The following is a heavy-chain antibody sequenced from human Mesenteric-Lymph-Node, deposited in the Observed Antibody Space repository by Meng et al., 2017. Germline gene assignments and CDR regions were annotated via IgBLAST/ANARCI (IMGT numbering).Heavy chain of an antibody. CDR1: GYTFTSYY. CDR3: ARGVELWDELDY. J-gene: IGHJ4*02. Sequence: ASVKVSCKASGYTFTSYYMHWVRQAPGQGLEWMGWISAYNGNTNYAQKLQGRVTMTTDTSTSTAYMELRSLRSDDTAVYYCARGVELWDELDYWGQGTLVTVSS. D-gene: IGHD5-18*01. V-gene: IGHV1-18*04. CDR2: ISAYNGNT.